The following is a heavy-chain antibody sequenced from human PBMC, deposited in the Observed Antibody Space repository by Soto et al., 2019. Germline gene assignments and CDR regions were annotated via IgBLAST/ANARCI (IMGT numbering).Heavy chain of an antibody. CDR2: ISPHNGNT. J-gene: IGHJ4*02. V-gene: IGHV1-18*01. CDR1: GYTFTSYG. Sequence: QVQLVQSGAEVQKPGASVKVSCKNSGYTFTSYGISWVRQAPGQGLEWMGWISPHNGNTNYAQKLQERLTMTTNTSTSTAYMELRSLRSDDTAVYYCAGVRGSYFDYWGQGTLVTVSS. D-gene: IGHD3-16*01. CDR3: AGVRGSYFDY.